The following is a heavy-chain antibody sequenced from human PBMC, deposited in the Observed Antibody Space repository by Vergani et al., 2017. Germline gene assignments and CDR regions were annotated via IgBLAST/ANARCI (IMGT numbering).Heavy chain of an antibody. V-gene: IGHV3-23*01. D-gene: IGHD5-12*01. CDR2: ISGSGGST. CDR1: GFTFNHYA. CDR3: AKANPRNSGYDYLYYYHAMDV. Sequence: EVQLLESGGDLVQPGGSLRLSCAASGFTFNHYAMNWVRQAPGKGLEGVSGISGSGGSTYDAGSVKGRFTISRDSSKNTLYLQMNSLSAGDTAVYYCAKANPRNSGYDYLYYYHAMDVWGQGTTVTVSS. J-gene: IGHJ6*02.